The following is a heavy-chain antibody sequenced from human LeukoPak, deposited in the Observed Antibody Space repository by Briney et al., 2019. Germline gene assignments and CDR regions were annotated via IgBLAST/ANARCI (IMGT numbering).Heavy chain of an antibody. CDR3: ARVYSYGYRDGDY. CDR2: ISSSSSTI. D-gene: IGHD5-18*01. Sequence: GGSLRLSCAASGFTFSSYSMNWVRQAPGKGLEWVTYISSSSSTIYYADSVKGRFTISRDNAKNSLYLQMNSLRAEDTAVYYCARVYSYGYRDGDYWGQGTLVTVSS. V-gene: IGHV3-48*04. CDR1: GFTFSSYS. J-gene: IGHJ4*02.